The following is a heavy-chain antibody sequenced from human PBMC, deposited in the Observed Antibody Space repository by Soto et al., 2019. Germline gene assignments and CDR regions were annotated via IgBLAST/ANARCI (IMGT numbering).Heavy chain of an antibody. CDR1: GFTFSTYC. Sequence: GGSLRLSCAASGFTFSTYCMNWVRQAPGKGLEWVSSISATSTYIYYADSVKGRFIISRDNAKNSLYLQINSLRAEDTAVYYCVRDFSRIVGATADAFDVSGQGTMVTVSS. CDR2: ISATSTYI. CDR3: VRDFSRIVGATADAFDV. V-gene: IGHV3-21*01. D-gene: IGHD1-26*01. J-gene: IGHJ3*01.